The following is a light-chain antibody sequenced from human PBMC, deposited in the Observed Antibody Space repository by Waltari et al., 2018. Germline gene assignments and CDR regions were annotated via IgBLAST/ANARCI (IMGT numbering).Light chain of an antibody. CDR1: QSVSSY. Sequence: EIVLTQSPATLSLSPGERATLSCRASQSVSSYLAWYQQKPGQAPRLLIYDASNRATGIPARFRGSVSGTDFTLTISSLEPEDCAVYYCQQLVAFGPGTKVDIK. J-gene: IGKJ3*01. CDR2: DAS. V-gene: IGKV3-11*01. CDR3: QQLVA.